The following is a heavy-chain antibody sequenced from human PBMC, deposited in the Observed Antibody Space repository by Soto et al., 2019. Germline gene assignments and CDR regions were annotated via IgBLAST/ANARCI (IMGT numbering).Heavy chain of an antibody. CDR1: GFTFGSYW. Sequence: GGSLRLSCAASGFTFGSYWMHWVRQAPGKGLVWVSRINSDGSSTSYADSVKGRFTISRDNAKNTLYLQMNSLRAEDTAVYYCARDKSRAVIDYWGQGTLVTVSS. CDR2: INSDGSST. CDR3: ARDKSRAVIDY. V-gene: IGHV3-74*01. D-gene: IGHD2-2*01. J-gene: IGHJ4*02.